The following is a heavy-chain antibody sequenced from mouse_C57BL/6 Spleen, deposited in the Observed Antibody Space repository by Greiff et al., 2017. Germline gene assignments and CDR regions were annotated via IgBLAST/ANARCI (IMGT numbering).Heavy chain of an antibody. J-gene: IGHJ4*01. CDR2: IYPSDSET. CDR1: GYTFTSYW. CDR3: ARALWWDAMDY. Sequence: QVQLQQPGAELVRPGSSVQLSCQASGYTFTSYWTDWVKQRPGQGLEWIGNIYPSDSETHYNQKFKDKATLTVDKSSSTAYMQLSSLTSEDFAVNYCARALWWDAMDYCGQRTSVTVSS. V-gene: IGHV1-61*01. D-gene: IGHD1-1*02.